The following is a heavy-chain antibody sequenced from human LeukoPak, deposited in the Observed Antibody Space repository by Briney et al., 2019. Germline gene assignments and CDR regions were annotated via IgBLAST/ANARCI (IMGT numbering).Heavy chain of an antibody. CDR3: ARDRSSGYEDAFHI. D-gene: IGHD5-12*01. Sequence: GGSLRLSSAASGFTVSSNYMSWVRQAPGKGLEWVANIKQDGSEKYYVDSVKGRFTISRDNAKNSLYLQMNSLRAEDTAVYYCARDRSSGYEDAFHIWGQGTMVTVSS. CDR1: GFTVSSNY. V-gene: IGHV3-7*01. CDR2: IKQDGSEK. J-gene: IGHJ3*02.